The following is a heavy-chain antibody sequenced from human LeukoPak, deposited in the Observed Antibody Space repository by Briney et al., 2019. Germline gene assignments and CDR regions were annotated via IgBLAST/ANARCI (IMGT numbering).Heavy chain of an antibody. CDR1: GFTFSSYA. Sequence: GRSLRLSCAASGFTFSSYAMHWVRQAPGKGLEWVAVISYDGSNKYYADSVKGRFTISRDNSKNTLYLQMNSLRAEDTAVYYCARGSITMIVVVLYYFDYWGQGTLVTVSS. CDR3: ARGSITMIVVVLYYFDY. V-gene: IGHV3-30-3*01. D-gene: IGHD3-22*01. J-gene: IGHJ4*02. CDR2: ISYDGSNK.